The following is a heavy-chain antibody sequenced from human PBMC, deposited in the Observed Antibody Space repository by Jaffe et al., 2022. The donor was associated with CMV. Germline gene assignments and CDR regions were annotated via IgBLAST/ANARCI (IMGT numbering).Heavy chain of an antibody. CDR1: GYTLSRYW. V-gene: IGHV3-7*01. CDR3: ARDMPDY. CDR2: IKQDGSEK. Sequence: EVQLVESGGGLVQPGGSLRLSCTASGYTLSRYWMSWVRQAPGKGLEWVANIKQDGSEKYYVDSVKGRFTISRDNAKNSLYLQMNSLRAEDTAVYYCARDMPDYWGQGTLVTVSS. J-gene: IGHJ4*02. D-gene: IGHD2-2*01.